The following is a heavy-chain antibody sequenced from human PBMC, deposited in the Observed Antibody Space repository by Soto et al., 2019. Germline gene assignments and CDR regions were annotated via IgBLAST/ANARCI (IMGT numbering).Heavy chain of an antibody. V-gene: IGHV1-2*02. CDR2: INPNSGGT. Sequence: QVQLVQSGAEVKKPGASVKVSCKASGYTFTGYYMHWVRQAPGQGLEWMGWINPNSGGTNYAQKFQGRVTMTRDTSISTVYMELRRLRSDDTAVYYCATPGSNYDSSCYLIGYWGQGTLVTVSS. CDR3: ATPGSNYDSSCYLIGY. J-gene: IGHJ4*02. CDR1: GYTFTGYY. D-gene: IGHD3-22*01.